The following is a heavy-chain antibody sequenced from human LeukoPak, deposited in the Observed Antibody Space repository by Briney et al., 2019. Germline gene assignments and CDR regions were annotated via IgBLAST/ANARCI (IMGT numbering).Heavy chain of an antibody. Sequence: HPGGSLRLSCAASGFTFSSYSMNWVRQAPGKGLEWVSYSSSSSSTIYYADSVKGRFTISRDDAKNSLYLQMNSLRAEDTAVYYCARSYDYVWGRYRELFDYWGQGTLVTVSS. CDR1: GFTFSSYS. J-gene: IGHJ4*02. CDR2: SSSSSSTI. D-gene: IGHD3-16*02. V-gene: IGHV3-48*01. CDR3: ARSYDYVWGRYRELFDY.